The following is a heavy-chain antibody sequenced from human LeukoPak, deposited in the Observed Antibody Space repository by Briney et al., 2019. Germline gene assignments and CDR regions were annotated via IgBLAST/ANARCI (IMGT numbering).Heavy chain of an antibody. CDR1: GFSFDSYS. D-gene: IGHD3-16*01. V-gene: IGHV3-48*01. CDR3: ARGGPNYFFDF. J-gene: IGHJ4*02. Sequence: GGALRVSCEGSGFSFDSYSLCLVRQAAGEGLGWVSYISSRSTTIYYADSVKGRFITSRDSAKKSLYLQMNRLRAEDTAVYFCARGGPNYFFDFWGQGTLVTVSS. CDR2: ISSRSTTI.